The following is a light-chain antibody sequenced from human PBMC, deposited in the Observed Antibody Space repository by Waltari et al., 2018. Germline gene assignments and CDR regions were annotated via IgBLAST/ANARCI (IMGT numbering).Light chain of an antibody. CDR2: RAS. CDR1: QSIYSTY. CDR3: QQYGSSPRT. V-gene: IGKV3-20*01. Sequence: EIVLTQSPGTLSLSPGERATLPGRASQSIYSTYLAWYQQKPGQAPRLLIYRASNRATGVPDRFSGSGSGTDFTLTISRLEPEDFAVFYCQQYGSSPRTFGQGTTVEIK. J-gene: IGKJ1*01.